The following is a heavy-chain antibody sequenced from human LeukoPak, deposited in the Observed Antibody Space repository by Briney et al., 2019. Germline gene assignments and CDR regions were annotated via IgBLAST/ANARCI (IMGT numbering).Heavy chain of an antibody. CDR2: ISSSSRYN. V-gene: IGHV3-11*06. CDR3: ARGDCSSTSCYASWGKHYYYYYGMDV. Sequence: GGSLRLSLAASGFTFSDYYKSWIRQASGKGLEGGSYISSSSRYNKYADSVKGRFTISRDNAKNSLYLQMNSLRAEDTAVYYCARGDCSSTSCYASWGKHYYYYYGMDVWGKGTTVTVSS. CDR1: GFTFSDYY. D-gene: IGHD2-2*01. J-gene: IGHJ6*04.